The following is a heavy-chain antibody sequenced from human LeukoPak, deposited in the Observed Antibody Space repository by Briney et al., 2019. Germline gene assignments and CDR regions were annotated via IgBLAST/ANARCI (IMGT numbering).Heavy chain of an antibody. CDR1: GLTFTSNT. Sequence: GGSLRLSCAAAGLTFTSNTMSWVRQAPGKGLEWISAFIGSGGTYYADSVRGRFTISRDNSKNTLYLQMSSLRAEDTALYYCATLYGDYGAYWGQGTLVTVSS. CDR2: FIGSGGT. CDR3: ATLYGDYGAY. D-gene: IGHD4-17*01. J-gene: IGHJ4*02. V-gene: IGHV3-23*01.